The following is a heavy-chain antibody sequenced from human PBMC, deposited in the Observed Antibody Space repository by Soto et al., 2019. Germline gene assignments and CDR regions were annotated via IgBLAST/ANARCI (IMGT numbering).Heavy chain of an antibody. CDR3: ARGGVSTRTFDY. J-gene: IGHJ4*02. CDR1: GYNFAGYW. V-gene: IGHV5-51*01. CDR2: IYPSDSDT. Sequence: GESLKISCKGSGYNFAGYWIAWVRQMPGKGPELMGIIYPSDSDTRYRPSFQGQVTISADKSISSAYLQWSSLRASDTAMYYCARGGVSTRTFDYWGQGTPVTVSS. D-gene: IGHD3-3*01.